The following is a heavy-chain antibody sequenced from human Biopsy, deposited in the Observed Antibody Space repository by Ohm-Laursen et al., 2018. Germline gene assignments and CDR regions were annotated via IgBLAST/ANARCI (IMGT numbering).Heavy chain of an antibody. CDR1: GFSLNTRGMS. D-gene: IGHD2-2*02. V-gene: IGHV2-70*16. CDR2: IDWDDAK. CDR3: ARIPILVVPAAIVYRHRRHLQGLDV. Sequence: TQTLTLTFTLSGFSLNTRGMSVTWIRQPPGKALEWLARIDWDDAKFYSESLKTRLTISKGTSENHVVLTLSDVAPVDTATYYCARIPILVVPAAIVYRHRRHLQGLDVWGQGTTVIVSS. J-gene: IGHJ6*02.